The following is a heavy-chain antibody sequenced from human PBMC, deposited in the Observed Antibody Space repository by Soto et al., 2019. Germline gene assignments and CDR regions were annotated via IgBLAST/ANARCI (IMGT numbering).Heavy chain of an antibody. J-gene: IGHJ5*02. D-gene: IGHD6-6*01. V-gene: IGHV1-46*01. Sequence: ASVKVSCKASGYTFTRYYMHWVRQAPGQGLEWMGIINPSGGSTSYAQKFQGRVTITRDTSTSTGYMELSSLRSEDTAEYYCARDFEYSSSGFPFDPWGQGNLVNVSS. CDR3: ARDFEYSSSGFPFDP. CDR2: INPSGGST. CDR1: GYTFTRYY.